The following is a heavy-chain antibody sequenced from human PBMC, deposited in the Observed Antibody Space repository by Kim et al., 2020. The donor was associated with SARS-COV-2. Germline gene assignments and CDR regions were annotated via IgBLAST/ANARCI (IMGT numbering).Heavy chain of an antibody. CDR3: AKWTGNYYDSSGQGSREHEYFQH. D-gene: IGHD3-22*01. CDR1: GFTFSSYA. Sequence: GGSLRLSCAASGFTFSSYAMSWVRQAPGKGLEWVSAISGSGGSTYYADSVKGRFTISRDNSKNTLYLQMNSLRAEDTAVYYCAKWTGNYYDSSGQGSREHEYFQHWGQGTLVTVSS. J-gene: IGHJ1*01. CDR2: ISGSGGST. V-gene: IGHV3-23*01.